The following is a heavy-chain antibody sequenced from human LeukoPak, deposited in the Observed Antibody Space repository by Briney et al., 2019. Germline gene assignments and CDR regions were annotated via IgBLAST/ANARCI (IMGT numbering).Heavy chain of an antibody. Sequence: GGSLRLSCVGSGFSFSSYWMSWVRQAPGKGLEWVANIKQDGSEKYYVDSVKGRFTISRDNAKNSLYLQMNSLRAEDTAVYYCAREFEYSTSTGLDYWGQGTLVTVSS. V-gene: IGHV3-7*01. J-gene: IGHJ4*02. CDR1: GFSFSSYW. CDR3: AREFEYSTSTGLDY. D-gene: IGHD6-6*01. CDR2: IKQDGSEK.